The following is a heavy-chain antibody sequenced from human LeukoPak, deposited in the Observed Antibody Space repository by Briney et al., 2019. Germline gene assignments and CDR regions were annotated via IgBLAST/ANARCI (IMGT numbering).Heavy chain of an antibody. CDR1: GYTFTSYY. D-gene: IGHD3-22*01. J-gene: IGHJ6*02. CDR3: ARERITMIVVVNYYGMDV. CDR2: INPSGGST. Sequence: ASVKVSCKASGYTFTSYYMHWVRQAPGQGLEWMGIINPSGGSTSYAQKFQGRVTMTRDTSTSTVYMELSSLRSEDTAVYYCARERITMIVVVNYYGMDVWGQGTTVTVSS. V-gene: IGHV1-46*01.